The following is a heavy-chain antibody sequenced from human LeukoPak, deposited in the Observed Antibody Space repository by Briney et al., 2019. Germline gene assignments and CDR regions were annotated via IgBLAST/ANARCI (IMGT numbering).Heavy chain of an antibody. J-gene: IGHJ4*02. CDR3: AKGGYSSSWPFDY. Sequence: PGGSLRLSCAASGFTFSSYSMNWVRQAPGKGLEWVSAISGSGGSTYYADSVKGRFTISRDNSKNTLYLQMNSLRAEDTAVYYCAKGGYSSSWPFDYWGQGTLVTVSS. V-gene: IGHV3-23*01. CDR1: GFTFSSYS. D-gene: IGHD6-13*01. CDR2: ISGSGGST.